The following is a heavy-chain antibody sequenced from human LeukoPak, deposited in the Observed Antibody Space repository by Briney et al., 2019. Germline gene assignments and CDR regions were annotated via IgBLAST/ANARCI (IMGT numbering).Heavy chain of an antibody. V-gene: IGHV3-30*02. CDR3: AQKSTGTFDI. J-gene: IGHJ3*02. D-gene: IGHD6-13*01. Sequence: PGGSLRLSCAASGFTFSSSAMHWVRQAPGKGLEWVAYIQFDGIKKFYSDSVEGRFTISRDNSKNTLFLQMSSLTTEDTAVYYCAQKSTGTFDIWGQGTMVTVSP. CDR2: IQFDGIKK. CDR1: GFTFSSSA.